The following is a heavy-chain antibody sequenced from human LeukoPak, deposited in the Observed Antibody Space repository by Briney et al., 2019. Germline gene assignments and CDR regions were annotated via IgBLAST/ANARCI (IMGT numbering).Heavy chain of an antibody. CDR2: IKQDGSEK. CDR3: ARDKKGSGWYEGLYFYGMDV. V-gene: IGHV3-7*01. CDR1: GFTFSSYW. J-gene: IGHJ6*02. Sequence: QPGGSLRLSCAASGFTFSSYWMSWVRQAPGKGLEWVANIKQDGSEKYYVDSVKGRFTISRDDAKNSLYLQMNSLRAEDTAVYYCARDKKGSGWYEGLYFYGMDVWGQGTTVTVSS. D-gene: IGHD6-19*01.